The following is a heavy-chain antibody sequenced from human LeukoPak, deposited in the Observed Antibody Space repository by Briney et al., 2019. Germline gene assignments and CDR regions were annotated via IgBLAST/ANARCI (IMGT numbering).Heavy chain of an antibody. V-gene: IGHV3-9*03. CDR3: AKDLGSAQTVGIDY. CDR1: GFTFDDYA. J-gene: IGHJ4*02. D-gene: IGHD7-27*01. CDR2: ISWNSGSI. Sequence: GGSLRLSCAASGFTFDDYAMHWVRQAPGKGLEWVSGISWNSGSIGYADSVKGRFTISRGNAKNSLYLQMNSLRAEDMALYYCAKDLGSAQTVGIDYWGQGTLVTVSS.